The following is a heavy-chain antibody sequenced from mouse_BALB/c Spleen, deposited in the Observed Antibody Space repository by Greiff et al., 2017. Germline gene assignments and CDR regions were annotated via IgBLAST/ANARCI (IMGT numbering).Heavy chain of an antibody. D-gene: IGHD2-4*01. CDR2: ISSGSSTI. Sequence: EVQGVESGGGLVQPGGSRKLSCAASGFTFSSFGMHWVRQAPEKGLEWVAYISSGSSTIYYADTVKGRFTISRDNPKNTLFLQMTSLRSEDTAMYYCARRIYYDYDYYAMDYWGQGTSVTVSS. CDR3: ARRIYYDYDYYAMDY. CDR1: GFTFSSFG. J-gene: IGHJ4*01. V-gene: IGHV5-17*02.